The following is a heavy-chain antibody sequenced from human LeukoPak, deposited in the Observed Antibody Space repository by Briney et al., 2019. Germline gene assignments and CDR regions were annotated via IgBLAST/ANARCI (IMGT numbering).Heavy chain of an antibody. Sequence: PGGSLRLSCSASGFIFTPYAMHWARQAPGKGLEYVSAISSDGGGTYYTDSVKGRFTISRDNSKSTLYLQMSSLRPEDTAVYYCVRYTDSSYPDWGQGTLVTVSS. CDR2: ISSDGGGT. J-gene: IGHJ4*02. V-gene: IGHV3-64D*06. D-gene: IGHD1-14*01. CDR3: VRYTDSSYPD. CDR1: GFIFTPYA.